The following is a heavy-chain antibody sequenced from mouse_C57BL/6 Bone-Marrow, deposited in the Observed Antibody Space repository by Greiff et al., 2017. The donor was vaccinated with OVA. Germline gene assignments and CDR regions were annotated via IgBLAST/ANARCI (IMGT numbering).Heavy chain of an antibody. J-gene: IGHJ1*03. CDR3: TRWTTVVATLRHWYFDV. CDR2: IYPGNSDT. CDR1: GYTFTSYW. V-gene: IGHV1-5*01. D-gene: IGHD1-1*01. Sequence: VQLQQSGTVLARPGASVKMSCKTSGYTFTSYWMHWVKQRPGQGLEWIGAIYPGNSDTSYNQKFKGKAKLTAVTSASTAYMELSSLTNEDSAVYYCTRWTTVVATLRHWYFDVWGTGTTVTVSS.